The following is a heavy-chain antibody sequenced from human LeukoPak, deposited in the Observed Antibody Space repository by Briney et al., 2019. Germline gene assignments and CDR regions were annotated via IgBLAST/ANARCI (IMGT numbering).Heavy chain of an antibody. CDR2: ISGSGGST. CDR3: AKDLFDYVWGSYRPTPFDY. J-gene: IGHJ4*02. D-gene: IGHD3-16*02. CDR1: EFTFSSYG. Sequence: GGSLRLSCAASEFTFSSYGMSWVRQAPGKGLEWVSSISGSGGSTYYADSVKGRFTISRDNSKNTLYLQMNSLRAEDTAVYYCAKDLFDYVWGSYRPTPFDYWGQGTLVTVSS. V-gene: IGHV3-23*01.